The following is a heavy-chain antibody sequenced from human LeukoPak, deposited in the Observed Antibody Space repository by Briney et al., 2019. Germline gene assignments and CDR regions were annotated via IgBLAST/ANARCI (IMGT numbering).Heavy chain of an antibody. J-gene: IGHJ6*03. CDR1: GGSISSGGYY. Sequence: SQTLSLTCTVSGGSISSGGYYWSWLRQHPGTGLEGIGYIYYSGSTYYNPSLKSRVTISVDTSKNQFSLKLSSVTAADTAVYYCRASTAAGTIDPLYYMDVWGKGTTVTVSS. D-gene: IGHD6-13*01. CDR3: RASTAAGTIDPLYYMDV. V-gene: IGHV4-31*03. CDR2: IYYSGST.